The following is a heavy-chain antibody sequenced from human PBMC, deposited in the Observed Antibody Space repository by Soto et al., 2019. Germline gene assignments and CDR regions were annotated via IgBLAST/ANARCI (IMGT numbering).Heavy chain of an antibody. CDR2: INHSGST. V-gene: IGHV4-34*01. Sequence: PSETLSLTCAVYGGSFSGYYWSWIRQPPGKGLEWIGEINHSGSTNYNPSLKSRVTISVDTSKNQFSLKLSSVTAADTAVYYCARDSGGSYNNLAYYGMDVWGQGTTMTVYS. CDR1: GGSFSGYY. D-gene: IGHD1-26*01. CDR3: ARDSGGSYNNLAYYGMDV. J-gene: IGHJ6*02.